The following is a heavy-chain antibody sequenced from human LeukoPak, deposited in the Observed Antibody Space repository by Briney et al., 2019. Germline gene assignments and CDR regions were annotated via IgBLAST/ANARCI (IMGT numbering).Heavy chain of an antibody. CDR2: IYYSGST. J-gene: IGHJ6*03. V-gene: IGHV4-39*02. D-gene: IGHD3-10*01. Sequence: PSQTLSLTCTVSGGSISSSSYYWGWLRQPPGKGLEWIGSIYYSGSTYYNPSHKSRVTISVDTSKNQFSLKLSSVTAADTAVYYCAREASMVRGVITNRAYYYYYYMDVWGKGTTVTISS. CDR3: AREASMVRGVITNRAYYYYYYMDV. CDR1: GGSISSSSYY.